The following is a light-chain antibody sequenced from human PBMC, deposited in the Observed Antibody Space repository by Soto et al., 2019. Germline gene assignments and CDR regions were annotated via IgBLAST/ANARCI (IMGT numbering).Light chain of an antibody. Sequence: EIVLTQSPATLSLSPGERATLSCWASQSVSSYLAWYQHKPGQAPRLLIYDASNRATGIPARFSGSGSGTDFTLTISSLEPEDFAVYICQHYGYPQWTFGPGTK. V-gene: IGKV3-11*01. CDR3: QHYGYPQWT. J-gene: IGKJ1*01. CDR2: DAS. CDR1: QSVSSY.